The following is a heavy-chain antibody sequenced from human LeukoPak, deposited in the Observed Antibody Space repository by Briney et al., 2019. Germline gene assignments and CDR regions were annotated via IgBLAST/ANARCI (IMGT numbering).Heavy chain of an antibody. J-gene: IGHJ6*02. Sequence: GGPLRLSCAASGFTFDTYAMTWVRQAPGKGLEWVSSISGSGGSTYYADSVKGRFTLSRDSSKNTLYLQVNSLRAEDTAVYYCAKMTTPAALYYYSAMDVWGQGTTVTVSS. CDR1: GFTFDTYA. CDR2: ISGSGGST. V-gene: IGHV3-23*01. CDR3: AKMTTPAALYYYSAMDV. D-gene: IGHD2-2*01.